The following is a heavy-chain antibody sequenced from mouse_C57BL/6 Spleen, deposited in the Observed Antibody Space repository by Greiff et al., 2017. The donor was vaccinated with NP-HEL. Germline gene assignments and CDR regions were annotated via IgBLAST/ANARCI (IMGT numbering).Heavy chain of an antibody. J-gene: IGHJ2*01. D-gene: IGHD1-1*01. Sequence: QVQLQQPGAELVKPGASVKVSCKASGYTFTSYWMHWVKQRPGQGLEWIGRIHPSDSDTNYNQKFKGKATVTVDKSSTTAYMQLSSLTSEDYAIYFCAIESNSYGCDYWGQGTTLTVSS. CDR2: IHPSDSDT. CDR3: AIESNSYGCDY. V-gene: IGHV1-74*01. CDR1: GYTFTSYW.